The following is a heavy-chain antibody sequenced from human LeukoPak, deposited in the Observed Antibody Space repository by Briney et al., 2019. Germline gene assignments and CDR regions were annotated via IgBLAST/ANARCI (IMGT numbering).Heavy chain of an antibody. J-gene: IGHJ4*02. V-gene: IGHV1-18*01. CDR2: ISTENGNT. CDR1: YYTFTSYG. Sequence: GASVKVSCKTSYYTFTSYGISWVRHAPGQGLEWMGWISTENGNTKYAQKFQGRVIMATDTSTSTAYMEMKSLRSDDTAVYYCARDASMVRGMSPQLASWGQGSRVAVIS. CDR3: ARDASMVRGMSPQLAS. D-gene: IGHD3-10*01.